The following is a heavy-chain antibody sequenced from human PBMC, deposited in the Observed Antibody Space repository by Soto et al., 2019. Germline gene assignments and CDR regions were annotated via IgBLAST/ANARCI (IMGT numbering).Heavy chain of an antibody. D-gene: IGHD3-22*01. V-gene: IGHV1-69*06. CDR1: GGTFSSYA. Sequence: QMQLVQSRAEVKKPGSSVKVSCKASGGTFSSYAISWVRQAPGQGLEWMGGIIPIFGTANYAQKFQGRVTITADKSTSTAYMELSSLRSEDTAVYYCARVAGGGGYRWFDPWGQGTLVTVSS. CDR3: ARVAGGGGYRWFDP. J-gene: IGHJ5*02. CDR2: IIPIFGTA.